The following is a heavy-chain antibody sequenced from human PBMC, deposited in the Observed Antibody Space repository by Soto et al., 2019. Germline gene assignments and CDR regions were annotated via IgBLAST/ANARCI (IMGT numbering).Heavy chain of an antibody. CDR2: IIPIYGTA. CDR1: GGTFSSYA. V-gene: IGHV1-69*01. D-gene: IGHD2-15*01. CDR3: ARDLGGCSAGSCRHNWFDP. Sequence: QVQLVQSGAEVKKPGSSVKVSCKASGGTFSSYAISWVRRAPGQGLEWMGGIIPIYGTANYAQKFQDRVTITAEESTSTAYRVLSSLTSYDTAVYYCARDLGGCSAGSCRHNWFDPWGQGTLVTVSS. J-gene: IGHJ5*02.